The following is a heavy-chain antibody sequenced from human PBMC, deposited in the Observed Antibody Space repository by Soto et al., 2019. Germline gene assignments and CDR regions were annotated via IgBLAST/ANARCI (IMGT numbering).Heavy chain of an antibody. D-gene: IGHD6-13*01. CDR3: ARGGALSTSWYWGDGLDS. CDR2: IIPVFGTP. J-gene: IGHJ4*02. Sequence: QVQLEQSGSEVKKSGSSVKVSCKASGYSFSSHAITWVRQAPGQGLEWMGGIIPVFGTPSYAQKFPGRVTISADKSTNTSYLELRSRRSEDTAVYYCARGGALSTSWYWGDGLDSWGQGTQFTVSS. CDR1: GYSFSSHA. V-gene: IGHV1-69*06.